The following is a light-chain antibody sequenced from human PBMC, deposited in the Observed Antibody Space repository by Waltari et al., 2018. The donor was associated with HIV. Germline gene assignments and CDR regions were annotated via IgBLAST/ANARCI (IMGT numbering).Light chain of an antibody. J-gene: IGLJ2*01. CDR2: YDD. V-gene: IGLV1-36*01. CDR3: AAWDDSQNGVV. CDR1: SSNIGNNA. Sequence: QSVLTQPPSVSGAPRQRVTISCSGISSNIGNNAVNWYQQLPGKAPKLLVYYDDLLPSGVSDRFSGSRSGTSASLAISGLQSEDEADYYCAAWDDSQNGVVFGGGTKLTVL.